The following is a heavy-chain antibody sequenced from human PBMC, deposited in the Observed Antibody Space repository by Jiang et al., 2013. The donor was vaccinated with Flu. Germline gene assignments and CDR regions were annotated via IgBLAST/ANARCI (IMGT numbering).Heavy chain of an antibody. CDR3: ARALRYCSSTSCLDDAFDI. J-gene: IGHJ3*02. Sequence: CAASGFTFSSYAMHWVRQAPGKGLEWVAVISYDGSNKYYADSVKGRFTISRDNSKNTLYLQMNSLRAEDTAVYYCARALRYCSSTSCLDDAFDIWGQGTMVTVSS. CDR2: ISYDGSNK. V-gene: IGHV3-30-3*01. D-gene: IGHD2-2*01. CDR1: GFTFSSYA.